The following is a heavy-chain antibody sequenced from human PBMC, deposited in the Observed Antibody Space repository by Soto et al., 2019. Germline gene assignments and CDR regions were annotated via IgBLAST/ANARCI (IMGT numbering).Heavy chain of an antibody. CDR2: IHNSGST. CDR1: SGAIRDVY. CDR3: ARPQDFGEDGAFNI. D-gene: IGHD3-10*01. Sequence: PCESVDLACTVSSGAIRDVYWSWLTQPAGKGLEWIGRIHNSGSTNINPHLKSRVSSSVETSRNQLSLTVPSVTAAETAAYSCARPQDFGEDGAFNIWRQGTVVT. V-gene: IGHV4-4*07. J-gene: IGHJ3*02.